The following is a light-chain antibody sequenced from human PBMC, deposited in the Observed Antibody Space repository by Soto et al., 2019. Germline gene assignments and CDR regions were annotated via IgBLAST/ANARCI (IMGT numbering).Light chain of an antibody. J-gene: IGKJ1*01. Sequence: EIVLTQSPDTLSVSPGERATLSCRASQSVSSGFLAWYQQKPGQAPRLLIYGTSSRATGIPDRFSGSGSGTDFTLTINRLEPEDFAMYFCQQYGSSPWTFGQGTKVDIK. V-gene: IGKV3-20*01. CDR3: QQYGSSPWT. CDR2: GTS. CDR1: QSVSSGF.